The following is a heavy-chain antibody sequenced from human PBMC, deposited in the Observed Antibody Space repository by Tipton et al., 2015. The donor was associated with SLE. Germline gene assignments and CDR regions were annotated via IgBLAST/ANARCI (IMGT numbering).Heavy chain of an antibody. V-gene: IGHV4-34*01. Sequence: TLSLTCAVYGGSFSGYYWSWIRQPPGKGLEWIGEIEHSGSTNYNPSLKSRVTISVDTSKNQFSLKLSPVTAADTAVYYCARDSGADAFDIWGQGTMVTVSS. CDR2: IEHSGST. CDR1: GGSFSGYY. J-gene: IGHJ3*02. CDR3: ARDSGADAFDI. D-gene: IGHD3-10*01.